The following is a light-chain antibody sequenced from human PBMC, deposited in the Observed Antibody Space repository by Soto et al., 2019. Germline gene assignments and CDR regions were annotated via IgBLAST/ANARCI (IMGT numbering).Light chain of an antibody. Sequence: QSALTQPASVSGSPGQSITLSCTGSSSDVGNSNWLSWYQQHPGKAPKLMIFDVNNRPSGVSTRFSGSKSGNTASLTISGLQAEDEADYYCSAHIRSNIVFGGGTKLTVL. CDR3: SAHIRSNIV. J-gene: IGLJ2*01. V-gene: IGLV2-14*01. CDR1: SSDVGNSNW. CDR2: DVN.